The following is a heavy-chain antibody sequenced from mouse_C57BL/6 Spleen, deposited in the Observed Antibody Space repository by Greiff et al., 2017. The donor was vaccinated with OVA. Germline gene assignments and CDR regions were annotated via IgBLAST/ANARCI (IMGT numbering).Heavy chain of an antibody. J-gene: IGHJ1*03. CDR1: GYTFTSYW. V-gene: IGHV1-53*01. D-gene: IGHD1-1*01. CDR2: INPSNGGT. CDR3: ARSRSSWGYFDV. Sequence: QVQLQQPGTELVKPGASVKLSCKASGYTFTSYWMHWVKQRPGQGLEWIGNINPSNGGTNYNEKLKSKATLTVDKSSSTSYMQLSSLTSEDAAVYYCARSRSSWGYFDVWGTGTTVTVSS.